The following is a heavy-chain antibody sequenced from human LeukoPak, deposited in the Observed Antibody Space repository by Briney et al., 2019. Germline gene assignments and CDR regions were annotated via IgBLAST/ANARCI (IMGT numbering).Heavy chain of an antibody. J-gene: IGHJ6*04. V-gene: IGHV4-39*01. Sequence: SETLSLTCTVSGGSISSSGYYWGWIRQPPGKGLEWIGSIYYSGSTYYNPSLKSRVTISVDTSKNQFSRKLSSVTAADTAMYYCARHPSMTTVVMDVWGKGTTVTVSS. CDR2: IYYSGST. CDR1: GGSISSSGYY. D-gene: IGHD4-23*01. CDR3: ARHPSMTTVVMDV.